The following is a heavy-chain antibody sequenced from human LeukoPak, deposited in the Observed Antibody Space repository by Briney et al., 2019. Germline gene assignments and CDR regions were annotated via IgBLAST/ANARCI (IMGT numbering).Heavy chain of an antibody. D-gene: IGHD4/OR15-4a*01. CDR1: GFTFSSYS. V-gene: IGHV3-48*02. CDR2: ISSSSSTI. J-gene: IGHJ4*02. Sequence: GGSLRLSCAASGFTFSSYSMNWVRQAPGKGLEWVSYISSSSSTIYYADSVKGRFTISRDNAKNSLYPQMNSLRDEDTAVYYCARDLYGVLPYFDYWGQGTLVTVSS. CDR3: ARDLYGVLPYFDY.